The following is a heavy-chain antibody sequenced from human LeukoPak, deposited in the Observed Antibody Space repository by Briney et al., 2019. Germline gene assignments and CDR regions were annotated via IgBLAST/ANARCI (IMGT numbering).Heavy chain of an antibody. CDR1: GGSFSGYY. D-gene: IGHD3-22*01. CDR3: ATTSYYYDSPDY. V-gene: IGHV4-34*01. CDR2: INHSGST. Sequence: SETLPLTCAVYGGSFSGYYWSWIRQPPGKGLEWIGEINHSGSTNYNPSLKSRVTISVDTSKNQFSLKLSSVTAADTAVYYCATTSYYYDSPDYWGQGTLVTVSS. J-gene: IGHJ4*02.